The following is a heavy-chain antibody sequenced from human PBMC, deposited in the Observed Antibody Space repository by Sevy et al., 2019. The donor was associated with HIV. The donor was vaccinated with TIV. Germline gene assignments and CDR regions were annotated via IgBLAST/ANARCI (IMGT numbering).Heavy chain of an antibody. V-gene: IGHV3-48*02. CDR3: ARERGTYYDTSGYPYLLEAGFDY. CDR2: INSDSDTM. J-gene: IGHJ4*02. CDR1: GFPFNYYA. D-gene: IGHD3-22*01. Sequence: GGSLRLSCVASGFPFNYYAMNWVRQAPGKGLEWILYINSDSDTMYYGDSVKGRFTISRDNAKNSLYLQMNSLRDEDTAVYYLARERGTYYDTSGYPYLLEAGFDYWGQGTLVTVSS.